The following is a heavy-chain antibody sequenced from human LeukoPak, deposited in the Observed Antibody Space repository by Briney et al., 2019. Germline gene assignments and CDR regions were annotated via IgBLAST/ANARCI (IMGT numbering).Heavy chain of an antibody. J-gene: IGHJ4*02. CDR1: GFTFTTYG. CDR2: ISGMGGRT. Sequence: GGSLRLSCADSGFTFTTYGMTWVRQAPGKGLEWVAVISGMGGRTYYADSVKGRFTISRDNSDNTSYLQMNSLRVEDTAVYYCAKTVADHDYWGQGTLVTVSS. CDR3: AKTVADHDY. D-gene: IGHD6-19*01. V-gene: IGHV3-23*01.